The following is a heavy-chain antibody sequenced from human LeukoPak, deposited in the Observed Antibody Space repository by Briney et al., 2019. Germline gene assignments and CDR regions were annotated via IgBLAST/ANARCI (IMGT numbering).Heavy chain of an antibody. CDR3: ARDLGGYSRGWYPFDH. D-gene: IGHD6-19*01. CDR2: IYYSGST. Sequence: PSETLSLTCTVSGGSISSSSYYWGWIRQPPGKGLEWLGSIYYSGSTYYNPSLKSRVTISVDTSKNQFSLKLGSVTAADTAVYYCARDLGGYSRGWYPFDHWGQGILVTVSS. CDR1: GGSISSSSYY. V-gene: IGHV4-39*07. J-gene: IGHJ4*02.